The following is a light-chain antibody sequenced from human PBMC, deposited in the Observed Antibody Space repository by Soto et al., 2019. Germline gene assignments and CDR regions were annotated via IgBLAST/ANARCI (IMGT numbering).Light chain of an antibody. V-gene: IGKV3-20*01. J-gene: IGKJ4*01. CDR2: GAS. Sequence: EIVLTQSPGTLSLSPGERATLSCRASQSVSSTYLAWYQQKPGQAPSLLIYGASSRATGIPDRFSGSGSGTDFTLTINRLEPEDFAVYYCQPSGTSPPALTFGGGTKVEIK. CDR1: QSVSSTY. CDR3: QPSGTSPPALT.